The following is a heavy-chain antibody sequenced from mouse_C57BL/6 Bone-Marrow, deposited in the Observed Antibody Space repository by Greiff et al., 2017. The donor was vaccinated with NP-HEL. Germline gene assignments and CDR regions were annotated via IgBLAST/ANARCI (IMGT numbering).Heavy chain of an antibody. CDR2: IYPSSGNT. V-gene: IGHV1-81*01. Sequence: QVQLQQSGAELARPGASVKLSCKASGYTFTSYGISWVKQRTGQGLEWIGEIYPSSGNTYYNEKFKGKATLTADKSSSTAYMELRSLTSEDSSVYFCARKGANWDGAMDYWGQGTAVTVSS. CDR1: GYTFTSYG. J-gene: IGHJ4*01. CDR3: ARKGANWDGAMDY. D-gene: IGHD4-1*01.